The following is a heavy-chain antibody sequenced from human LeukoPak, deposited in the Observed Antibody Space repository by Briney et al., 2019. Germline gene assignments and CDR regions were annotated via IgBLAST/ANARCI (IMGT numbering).Heavy chain of an antibody. V-gene: IGHV4-39*07. CDR1: GGSISSSSSSNYY. CDR2: INHSGST. Sequence: SETLSLTCTVSGGSISSSSSSNYYWGWIRQPPGKGLEWIGEINHSGSTNYNPSLKSRVTISVDTSKNQFSLKLSSVTAADTAVYYCARGRSKPHYDFWSGYSYYFDYWGQGTLVTVSS. D-gene: IGHD3-3*01. CDR3: ARGRSKPHYDFWSGYSYYFDY. J-gene: IGHJ4*02.